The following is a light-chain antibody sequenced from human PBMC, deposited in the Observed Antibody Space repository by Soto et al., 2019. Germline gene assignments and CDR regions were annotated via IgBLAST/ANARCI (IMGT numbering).Light chain of an antibody. Sequence: DVQMTQSPSSLSASVGDRVTITCRASQSISGYVNWYLQHPGKAPKLLIYAASSLQSGVPSRFSGSGSGTDFTLTISSQQPEDFATYYCQQSFSTPFTFGQGVRLE. V-gene: IGKV1-39*01. J-gene: IGKJ5*01. CDR1: QSISGY. CDR2: AAS. CDR3: QQSFSTPFT.